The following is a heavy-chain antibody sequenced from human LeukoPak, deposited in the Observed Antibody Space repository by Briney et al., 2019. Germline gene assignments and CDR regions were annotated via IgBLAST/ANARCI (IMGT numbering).Heavy chain of an antibody. D-gene: IGHD6-19*01. CDR1: GGSISSYY. J-gene: IGHJ4*02. V-gene: IGHV4-59*01. CDR3: ARSSGWFLDY. Sequence: SETLSLTCTVSGGSISSYYWSWIRQPPGKGLEWIGYINYSGSTNYNPSLKSRVTMSVDTSKNQFSLKVSSVTAADTAVYYCARSSGWFLDYWGQGTLVTVSS. CDR2: INYSGST.